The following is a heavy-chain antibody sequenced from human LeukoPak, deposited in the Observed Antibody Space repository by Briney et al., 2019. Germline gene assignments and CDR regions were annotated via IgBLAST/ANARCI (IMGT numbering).Heavy chain of an antibody. D-gene: IGHD3-22*01. Sequence: GGSLRLSCAASGFTFSSYAMSWVRQAPGKGLEWVSAISGSGGSTYYADSVKGRFTISRDNSKNTLYLQMNSLRAEDTAVYYCAKFYDSSGYYPPFDYWGQGTLVTVSS. CDR3: AKFYDSSGYYPPFDY. CDR1: GFTFSSYA. J-gene: IGHJ4*02. CDR2: ISGSGGST. V-gene: IGHV3-23*01.